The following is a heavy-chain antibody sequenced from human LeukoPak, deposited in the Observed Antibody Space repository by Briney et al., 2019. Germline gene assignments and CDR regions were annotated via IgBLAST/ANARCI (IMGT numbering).Heavy chain of an antibody. Sequence: GGSLRLSCAASGLTFDDYAMHWVRQAPGKGLEWVSSISWNSGRIGYADSVKGRFTISRDNAKNSLYLQMNSLRAEDTALYYCAKGDSTYSWNYYYGMDVWGQGTTVTVSS. CDR3: AKGDSTYSWNYYYGMDV. V-gene: IGHV3-9*01. CDR1: GLTFDDYA. D-gene: IGHD1-20*01. J-gene: IGHJ6*02. CDR2: ISWNSGRI.